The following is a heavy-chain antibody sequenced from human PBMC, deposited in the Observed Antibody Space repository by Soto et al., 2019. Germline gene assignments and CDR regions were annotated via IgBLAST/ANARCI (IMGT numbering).Heavy chain of an antibody. CDR2: IIPIFGTA. Sequence: QVQMVQSGAEVKKPGSSVKVSCKASGGTFSSYAISWVRQAPGQGLEWMGGIIPIFGTANYAQKFQGRVTITADESTSTAYMELTSLRSEDTAVYYCARLGTRPPYDAFAIWGQGTMVTVSS. J-gene: IGHJ3*02. CDR3: ARLGTRPPYDAFAI. V-gene: IGHV1-69*01. CDR1: GGTFSSYA.